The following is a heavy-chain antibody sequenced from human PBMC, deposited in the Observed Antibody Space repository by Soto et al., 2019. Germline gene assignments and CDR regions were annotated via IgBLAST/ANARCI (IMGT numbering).Heavy chain of an antibody. Sequence: LRLSCVGSGFTFSNYSINWVRQAPGKGLEWVSSISSRSDIYFADSVKGRFTISRDNAKNSVSLQMNSLRAEDTAVCYCAREYTAWPLAYGLDVWGQGTTVTVSS. J-gene: IGHJ6*02. D-gene: IGHD2-2*02. V-gene: IGHV3-21*01. CDR2: ISSRSDI. CDR3: AREYTAWPLAYGLDV. CDR1: GFTFSNYS.